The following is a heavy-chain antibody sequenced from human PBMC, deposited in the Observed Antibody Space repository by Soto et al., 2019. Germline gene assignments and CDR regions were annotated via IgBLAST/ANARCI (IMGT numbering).Heavy chain of an antibody. J-gene: IGHJ5*02. CDR2: SHYSGST. D-gene: IGHD1-26*01. CDR1: GGSISSYY. Sequence: SETLSLTCTVSGGSISSYYWSWIRQPPGGGLEWIGYSHYSGSTNYNPSLKSRVTMSVDTSKNQFSLKLSSVTAADTAVYYCARRYRNNLFDPWCQGTLVSVST. CDR3: ARRYRNNLFDP. V-gene: IGHV4-59*08.